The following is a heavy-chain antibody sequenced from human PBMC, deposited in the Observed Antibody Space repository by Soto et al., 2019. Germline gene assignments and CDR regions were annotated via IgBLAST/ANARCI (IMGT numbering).Heavy chain of an antibody. CDR1: GGSFSGFY. CDR3: ARETSPNVYSHSGMDL. J-gene: IGHJ6*04. Sequence: PSETLSLTCAIYGGSFSGFYWSWIRQPPGKGLEWIGEINNSGTANYNPSLKSRVTISADTSKTHFSLSLTSVTAADTAVYYCARETSPNVYSHSGMDLWGEGAKESVSS. V-gene: IGHV4-34*01. CDR2: INNSGTA.